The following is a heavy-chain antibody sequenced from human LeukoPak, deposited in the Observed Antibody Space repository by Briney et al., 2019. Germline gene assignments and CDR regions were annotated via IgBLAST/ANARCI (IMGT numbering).Heavy chain of an antibody. J-gene: IGHJ4*02. Sequence: PSETLSLTCTVSGGSVSSYYWSWLRQPPGKGLEWIGYVYYSGSTHYNPSLKSRVTISVDTSKSQFSLRLSSVTAADTAVYYWAGDGVLGYWGQGTLVTVSS. D-gene: IGHD3-16*01. CDR1: GGSVSSYY. CDR3: AGDGVLGY. CDR2: VYYSGST. V-gene: IGHV4-59*02.